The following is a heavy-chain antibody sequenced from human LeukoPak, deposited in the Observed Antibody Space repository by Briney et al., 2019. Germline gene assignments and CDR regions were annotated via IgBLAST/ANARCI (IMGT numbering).Heavy chain of an antibody. D-gene: IGHD4/OR15-4a*01. CDR3: ARFYGLGDYGLDY. CDR2: ISTTGSTT. V-gene: IGHV3-48*03. Sequence: PGGSPRPSCAASGFSFSGYEMNWGRQAPGKGLGRISYISTTGSTTYYADSVKGRFTISRDNARNSLYLQLNSLRAEDTAVYYCARFYGLGDYGLDYWGQGALVTASS. CDR1: GFSFSGYE. J-gene: IGHJ4*02.